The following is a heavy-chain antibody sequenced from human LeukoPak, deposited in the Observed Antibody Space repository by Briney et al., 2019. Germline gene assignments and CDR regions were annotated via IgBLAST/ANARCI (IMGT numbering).Heavy chain of an antibody. V-gene: IGHV4-39*07. Sequence: PSETLALTCSVSGGSITTSSYYWAWVRQSPGKGLEWIGSISDSGTTHYNPSLKSRVTLFLDTTKNQFFLRMSSVTAADTAVYYCARDSSVDILTGYYMGGYNWFDPWGQGALVAVSS. CDR3: ARDSSVDILTGYYMGGYNWFDP. J-gene: IGHJ5*02. CDR2: ISDSGTT. D-gene: IGHD3-9*01. CDR1: GGSITTSSYY.